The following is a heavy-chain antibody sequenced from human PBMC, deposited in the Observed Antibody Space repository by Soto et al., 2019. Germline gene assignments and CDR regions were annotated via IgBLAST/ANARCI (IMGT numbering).Heavy chain of an antibody. V-gene: IGHV4-61*01. D-gene: IGHD5-12*01. Sequence: PSETLSLTXTVSGGSVSSGSYFWSWIRQPPGKGLEWIGYISYSGSTNYNSSLKSRVTISKDTSENQFSLKLSSVTAADTAVYYCARGRDGYNSHFDCWGQGTLVTVSS. J-gene: IGHJ4*02. CDR2: ISYSGST. CDR1: GGSVSSGSYF. CDR3: ARGRDGYNSHFDC.